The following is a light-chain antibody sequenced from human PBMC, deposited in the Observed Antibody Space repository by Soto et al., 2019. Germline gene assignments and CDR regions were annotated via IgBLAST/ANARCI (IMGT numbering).Light chain of an antibody. CDR1: QSVSSGY. V-gene: IGKV3-20*01. CDR2: GAS. Sequence: DIVLTQSPGTLSLSPGERATLSCRAGQSVSSGYLAWYQQKPGQAPRLLIYGASSTANGIPDRFSGSGSGTDLTLTISGLEPEDFAVYYCQHYAGSPTVTFGPGTKVDIK. J-gene: IGKJ3*01. CDR3: QHYAGSPTVT.